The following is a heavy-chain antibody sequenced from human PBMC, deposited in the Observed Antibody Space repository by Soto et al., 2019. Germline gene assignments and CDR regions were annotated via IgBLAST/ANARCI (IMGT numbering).Heavy chain of an antibody. CDR1: GFTVSSNY. D-gene: IGHD6-6*01. J-gene: IGHJ4*02. CDR3: ARDWYSSSSFDY. V-gene: IGHV3-66*01. Sequence: EVQLVESGGGLVQPGGSLRLSCAASGFTVSSNYMSWVRQAPGKGLEWVSVIYSGGSTYYADSVKGRFTISRDNSKNTLYLQMNSRRAEDTAVYYCARDWYSSSSFDYWGQGSLVTVSS. CDR2: IYSGGST.